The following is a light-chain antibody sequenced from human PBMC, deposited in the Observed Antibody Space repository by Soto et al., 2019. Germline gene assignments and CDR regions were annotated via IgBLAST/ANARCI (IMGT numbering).Light chain of an antibody. Sequence: QSFLTKPPSVSGAPGQKVSISCSGSSSNVGKNFVSWYQHVPGKAPKLLIYDNQKRPSGIPDRFSASKSGTLATLDITGLQTGDEADYYCGTWDSSLTIGVIFGGGTKVTVL. CDR1: SSNVGKNF. CDR3: GTWDSSLTIGVI. V-gene: IGLV1-51*01. CDR2: DNQ. J-gene: IGLJ2*01.